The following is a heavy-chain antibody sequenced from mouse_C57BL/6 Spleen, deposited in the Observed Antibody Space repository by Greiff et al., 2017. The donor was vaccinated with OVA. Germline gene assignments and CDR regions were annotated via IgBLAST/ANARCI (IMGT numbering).Heavy chain of an antibody. Sequence: VQLKESGPGLVKPSQSLSLTCSVTGYSITSGYYWNWIRQFPGNKLEWMGYISYDGSNNYNPSLKNRISITRDTSKNQFFLKLNSVTTEDTATYYCARAYYDYDWFADWGQGTLVTVSA. CDR3: ARAYYDYDWFAD. D-gene: IGHD2-4*01. V-gene: IGHV3-6*01. CDR2: ISYDGSN. CDR1: GYSITSGYY. J-gene: IGHJ3*01.